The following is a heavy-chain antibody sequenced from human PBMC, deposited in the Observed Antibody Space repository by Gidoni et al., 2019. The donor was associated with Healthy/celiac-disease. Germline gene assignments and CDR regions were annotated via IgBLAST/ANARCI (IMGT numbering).Heavy chain of an antibody. CDR3: ARGTYYGSGSYPFDY. J-gene: IGHJ4*02. D-gene: IGHD3-10*01. V-gene: IGHV4-39*01. CDR2: IYYSGGT. CDR1: GGSISSSSYY. Sequence: QLQLQESGPGLVKPSETLSLTCTVPGGSISSSSYYLGWIRQPPGKGLEWIGSIYYSGGTYYHPSLKSRVTISVDTSKNHFSLKLSSVTAADTAVYYCARGTYYGSGSYPFDYWGQGTLVTVSS.